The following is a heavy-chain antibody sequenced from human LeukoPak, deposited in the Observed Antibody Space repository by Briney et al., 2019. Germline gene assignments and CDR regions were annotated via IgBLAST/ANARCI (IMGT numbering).Heavy chain of an antibody. Sequence: GGTLRLSCAASGFTFGSYGVSWVRQAPGKGLEWVSAISGSGGSTYYADSVKGRFTISRDNSKNTLYLQMNSLRAEDTAVYYCAKGLVLPWFGELNLDSYYFDYWGQGTLVTVSS. CDR2: ISGSGGST. CDR1: GFTFGSYG. J-gene: IGHJ4*02. CDR3: AKGLVLPWFGELNLDSYYFDY. V-gene: IGHV3-23*01. D-gene: IGHD3-10*01.